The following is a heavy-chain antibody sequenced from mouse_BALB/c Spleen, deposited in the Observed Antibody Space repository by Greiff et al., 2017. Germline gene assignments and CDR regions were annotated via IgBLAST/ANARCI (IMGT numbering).Heavy chain of an antibody. CDR2: INSNGGST. J-gene: IGHJ2*01. V-gene: IGHV5-6-3*01. CDR3: AREGYYGIYFDY. Sequence: DVKLVESGGGLVQPGGSLKLSCAASGFTFSSYGMSWVRQTPDKRLELVATINSNGGSTYYPDSVKGRFTISRDNAKNTLYLQMSSLKSEDTAMYYCAREGYYGIYFDYWGQGTTLTVSS. CDR1: GFTFSSYG. D-gene: IGHD2-1*01.